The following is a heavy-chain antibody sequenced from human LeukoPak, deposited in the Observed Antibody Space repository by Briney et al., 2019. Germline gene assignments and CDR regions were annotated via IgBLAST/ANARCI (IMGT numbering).Heavy chain of an antibody. CDR2: ISSSSSTI. Sequence: GGSLRLSCAASEFSVGSNYMTWVRQAPGKGLEWVSYISSSSSTIYYADSVKGRFTISRDNAKNSLYLQMNSLKTEDTAVYYCTTGGELFSHWGQGTLVTVSS. CDR3: TTGGELFSH. D-gene: IGHD3-10*01. V-gene: IGHV3-48*01. J-gene: IGHJ4*02. CDR1: EFSVGSNY.